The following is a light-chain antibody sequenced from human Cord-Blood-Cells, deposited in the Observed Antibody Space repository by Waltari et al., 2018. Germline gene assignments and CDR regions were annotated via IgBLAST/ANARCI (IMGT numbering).Light chain of an antibody. Sequence: QSALTQPASVSGSPGQSTPISRTGTSRDVGGYNLFSWYQQHPGKAPKLMIYEGSKRPSGVSNRFSGSKSGNTASLTISGLQAEDEADYYCCSYAGSSTWVFGGGTKLTVL. J-gene: IGLJ3*02. CDR1: SRDVGGYNL. CDR3: CSYAGSSTWV. CDR2: EGS. V-gene: IGLV2-23*01.